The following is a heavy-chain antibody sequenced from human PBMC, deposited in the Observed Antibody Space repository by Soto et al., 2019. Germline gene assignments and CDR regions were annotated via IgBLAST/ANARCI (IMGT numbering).Heavy chain of an antibody. CDR3: ARVFYYDSSAEDAFDI. V-gene: IGHV1-18*01. J-gene: IGHJ3*02. CDR1: GYTFTSYG. D-gene: IGHD3-22*01. Sequence: GASVKVSCKASGYTFTSYGISWMRQAPGQGLEWMGWISAYNGNTNYAQKLQGRVTMTTDTSTSTAYMELRSLRSDDTAVYYCARVFYYDSSAEDAFDIWGQGTMVTVSS. CDR2: ISAYNGNT.